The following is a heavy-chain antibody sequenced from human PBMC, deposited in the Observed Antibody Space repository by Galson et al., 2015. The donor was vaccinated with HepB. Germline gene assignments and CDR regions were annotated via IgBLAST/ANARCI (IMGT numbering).Heavy chain of an antibody. CDR2: ISASTAAI. CDR3: ARDRGGSGSSLSYYYDMDV. J-gene: IGHJ6*02. V-gene: IGHV3-48*04. CDR1: GFTFSSYS. D-gene: IGHD3-10*01. Sequence: SLRLSCAASGFTFSSYSMNWVRQAPGEGLEWVSYISASTAAIYYADSVKGRFTISRDNAKNSLYLQMHSLRAGDTAVYYCARDRGGSGSSLSYYYDMDVWGQGTTVTVSS.